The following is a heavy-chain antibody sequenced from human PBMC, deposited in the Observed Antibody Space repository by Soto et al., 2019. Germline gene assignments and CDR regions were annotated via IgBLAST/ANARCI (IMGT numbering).Heavy chain of an antibody. CDR1: GFTFSSYD. V-gene: IGHV3-30*18. D-gene: IGHD2-21*02. J-gene: IGHJ4*02. CDR3: AKDRELYCGSDCGPFDY. CDR2: ISYDGSNK. Sequence: QVQLVESGGGVVQPGRSLRLSCAASGFTFSSYDMDWVRQAPGKGLEWVAVISYDGSNKYYADSVKGRFTISRDTSKNTLYLQMNSLRAEDTAVYYCAKDRELYCGSDCGPFDYWGQGTLVTVSS.